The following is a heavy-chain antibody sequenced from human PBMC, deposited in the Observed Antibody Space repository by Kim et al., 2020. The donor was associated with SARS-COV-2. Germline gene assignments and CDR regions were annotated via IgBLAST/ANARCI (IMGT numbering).Heavy chain of an antibody. V-gene: IGHV3-33*01. CDR3: ARGQDDYYYDSSGYPV. CDR2: IWYDGSNK. D-gene: IGHD3-22*01. CDR1: GFTFSSYG. Sequence: GGSLRLSCAASGFTFSSYGMHWVRQAPGKGLEWVAVIWYDGSNKYYADSVKGRFTISRDNSKNTLYLQMNSLRAEDTAVYYCARGQDDYYYDSSGYPVWGQGTLVTVSS. J-gene: IGHJ4*02.